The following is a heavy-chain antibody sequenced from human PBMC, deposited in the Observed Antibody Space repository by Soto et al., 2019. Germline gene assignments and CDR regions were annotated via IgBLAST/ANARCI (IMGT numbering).Heavy chain of an antibody. CDR1: GGSFSDYY. V-gene: IGHV4-34*01. CDR3: ARPNWKYVAFDI. J-gene: IGHJ3*02. CDR2: INDSGST. Sequence: SETLSLTCAVYGGSFSDYYWSWIRQPPGKGLEWIGEINDSGSTKYNPSLKSRATISLDTSKSQFSLKLNSVTAADTAVYYCARPNWKYVAFDIWGQGTSVTVSS. D-gene: IGHD1-7*01.